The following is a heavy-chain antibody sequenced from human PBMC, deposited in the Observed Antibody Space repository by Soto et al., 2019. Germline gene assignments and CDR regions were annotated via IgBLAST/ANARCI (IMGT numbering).Heavy chain of an antibody. CDR3: ARYSSSWDY. Sequence: QVQLVESGGGVVQPGTSLRLSFAASGFTFSSYGMHWVRQAPGKGLDWVAVIWHDGTKKYYADSVKGRLTISRDNSKNTLNLQMNSLRAEDTAVYYCARYSSSWDYWGQGTLVTVSS. V-gene: IGHV3-33*01. CDR2: IWHDGTKK. D-gene: IGHD6-6*01. CDR1: GFTFSSYG. J-gene: IGHJ4*02.